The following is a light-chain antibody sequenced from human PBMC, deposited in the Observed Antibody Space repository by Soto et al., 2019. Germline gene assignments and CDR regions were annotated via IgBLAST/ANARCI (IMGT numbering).Light chain of an antibody. Sequence: EIALTQSPATLSLSPGERVTLSCRASQSVSSYLGWYQQKPGQPPRLLIYDASNRATGTPARFSASGSGTDFTPTISALEPEDFAVYYCQQRSNWPLTFGGGTKVEMK. CDR2: DAS. V-gene: IGKV3-11*01. CDR3: QQRSNWPLT. CDR1: QSVSSY. J-gene: IGKJ4*01.